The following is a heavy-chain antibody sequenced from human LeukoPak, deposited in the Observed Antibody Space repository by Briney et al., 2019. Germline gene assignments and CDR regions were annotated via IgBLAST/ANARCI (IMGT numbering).Heavy chain of an antibody. CDR3: AKDRNFYDNSGYYYGDY. CDR2: ISGGGDRT. CDR1: GGSISSSSYY. Sequence: ETLSLTCTVSGGSISSSSYYWGWIRQPPGKGLEWVSAISGGGDRTYYADSVKGRFTISRDNSKNTLYLQMNSLRGEDTAVYYCAKDRNFYDNSGYYYGDYWGQGTLVTVSS. J-gene: IGHJ4*02. D-gene: IGHD3-22*01. V-gene: IGHV3-23*01.